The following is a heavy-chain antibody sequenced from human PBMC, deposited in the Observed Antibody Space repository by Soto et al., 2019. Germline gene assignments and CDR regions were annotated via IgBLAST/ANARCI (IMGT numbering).Heavy chain of an antibody. CDR2: ISAYNGNT. CDR1: GYTFTSYG. Sequence: QVQLVQSGAEVKKPGASVKVSCKASGYTFTSYGISWVRQAPGQGLEWMGWISAYNGNTNYAQKLQGRVTMTTDTSTSTAYMEVRSLTSDDTAVYYCAYGMGYYGSGSPFDYWGQGTLVTVSS. D-gene: IGHD3-10*01. J-gene: IGHJ4*02. CDR3: AYGMGYYGSGSPFDY. V-gene: IGHV1-18*01.